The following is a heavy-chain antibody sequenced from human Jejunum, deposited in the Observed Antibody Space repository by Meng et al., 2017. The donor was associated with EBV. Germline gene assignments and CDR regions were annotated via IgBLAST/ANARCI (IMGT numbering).Heavy chain of an antibody. V-gene: IGHV2-5*02. CDR1: GFSLSTIGVG. Sequence: QITLKESCPTLVQPTQTLTLTCTFSGFSLSTIGVGVSWIRQPPGKALEWLALIYWDDDQRFSPSLRSRLTITKDTSKNQVVLTMTNMDPADTGTYFCAHFYDSSGYTDSWGQGTLVTVSS. D-gene: IGHD3-22*01. J-gene: IGHJ5*01. CDR3: AHFYDSSGYTDS. CDR2: IYWDDDQ.